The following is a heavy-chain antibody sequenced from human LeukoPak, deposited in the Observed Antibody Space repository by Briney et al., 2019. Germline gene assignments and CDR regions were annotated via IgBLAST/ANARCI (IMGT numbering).Heavy chain of an antibody. J-gene: IGHJ4*02. D-gene: IGHD2-15*01. CDR3: ANAIYCSGGSCYYFDY. CDR2: ISGSGGST. Sequence: GGSLRLSCAASGFTFSSHAMSWVRQAPGKGLEWVSAISGSGGSTYYADSVKGRFTISRDNSKNTLYLQMNSLRAEDTAVYYCANAIYCSGGSCYYFDYWSQGTLVTVSS. CDR1: GFTFSSHA. V-gene: IGHV3-23*01.